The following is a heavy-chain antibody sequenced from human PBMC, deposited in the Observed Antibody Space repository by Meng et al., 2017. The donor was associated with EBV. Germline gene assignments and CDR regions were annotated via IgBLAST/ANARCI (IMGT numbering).Heavy chain of an antibody. CDR1: GSTFTSYA. CDR3: AREGVGYYDSSGLSSYFDY. CDR2: INTNTGNP. Sequence: VRMVQSGSALKKPGAPLKVSCKALGSTFTSYAMNWVRQAPGQGLEWMGWINTNTGNPTYAQGFTGRFVFSLDTSVSTAYLQISSLKAEDTAVYYCAREGVGYYDSSGLSSYFDYWGQGTLVTVSS. J-gene: IGHJ4*02. V-gene: IGHV7-4-1*02. D-gene: IGHD3-22*01.